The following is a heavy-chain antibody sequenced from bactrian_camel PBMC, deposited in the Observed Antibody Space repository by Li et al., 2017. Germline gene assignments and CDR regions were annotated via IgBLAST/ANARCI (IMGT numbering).Heavy chain of an antibody. Sequence: HVQLVESGGGSVQAGGSLTLSCAASGNIFNTHCVARFRQAPGKEREGLATIVSGAGVTGYADSVKDRFTISCDNAKNTVYLQMNTLKPEDTAVYYCAAAPTHRCPFYDNNWSKTSIYNWWGQGTQVTVS. CDR2: IVSGAGVT. CDR1: GNIFNTHC. J-gene: IGHJ4*01. D-gene: IGHD7*01. CDR3: AAAPTHRCPFYDNNWSKTSIYNW. V-gene: IGHV3S53*01.